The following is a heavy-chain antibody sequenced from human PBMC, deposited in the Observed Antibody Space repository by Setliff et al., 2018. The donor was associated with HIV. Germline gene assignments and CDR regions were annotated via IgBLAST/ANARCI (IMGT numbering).Heavy chain of an antibody. CDR2: ISGSGSTI. CDR1: GFTFSSYA. Sequence: GGSLRLSCAASGFTFSSYAMSWVRQAPGKGLEWVSAISGSGSTIYYADSVKGRFTISRDNAKNSLYLQMNSRRAEDTAVYFCARTDYYGMDVWGQGTTVTVSS. V-gene: IGHV3-23*01. J-gene: IGHJ6*02. CDR3: ARTDYYGMDV.